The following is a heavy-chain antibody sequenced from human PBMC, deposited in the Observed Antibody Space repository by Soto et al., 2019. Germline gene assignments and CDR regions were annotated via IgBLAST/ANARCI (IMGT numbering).Heavy chain of an antibody. Sequence: QVQLVQSGAEVKKPGASVKVSCKASGYTFTGYYMHWVRQAPAQGREWMGWINPNSGGTNYAQKFQGWVTMTSDTSISTAYMELRRLRSDDTAVYYCAREYCTNGVCQHGAFDIWGQGTMVTVSS. D-gene: IGHD2-8*01. J-gene: IGHJ3*02. CDR3: AREYCTNGVCQHGAFDI. CDR2: INPNSGGT. CDR1: GYTFTGYY. V-gene: IGHV1-2*04.